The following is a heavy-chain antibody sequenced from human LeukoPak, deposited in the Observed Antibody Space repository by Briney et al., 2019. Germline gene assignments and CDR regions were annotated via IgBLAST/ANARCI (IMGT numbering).Heavy chain of an antibody. Sequence: GGSLRLSCAASGFTFSSYAMSWVRQAPGKGLEWVSGISGSGGNTYYGDSVKGRFTMSRDNSKNTVYLQMNSLRADDTAVYYCAKDLKAIVVSAAIRGYFDYWGQGTLVTVSS. D-gene: IGHD2-2*02. CDR3: AKDLKAIVVSAAIRGYFDY. CDR2: ISGSGGNT. CDR1: GFTFSSYA. V-gene: IGHV3-23*01. J-gene: IGHJ4*02.